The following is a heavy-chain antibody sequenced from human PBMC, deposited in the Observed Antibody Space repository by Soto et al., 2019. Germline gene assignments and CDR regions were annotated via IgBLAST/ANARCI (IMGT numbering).Heavy chain of an antibody. CDR1: GGSISSYY. CDR2: IYYSGST. V-gene: IGHV4-59*01. D-gene: IGHD3-10*01. CDR3: ARSGLGRPFDY. J-gene: IGHJ4*02. Sequence: ASETLSLTCTVSGGSISSYYWSWIRQPPGKGLEWIGYIYYSGSTNYNPSLKSRVTISVDTSKNQFSLKLSSVTAADTAVYYCARSGLGRPFDYWGQGTLVTVSS.